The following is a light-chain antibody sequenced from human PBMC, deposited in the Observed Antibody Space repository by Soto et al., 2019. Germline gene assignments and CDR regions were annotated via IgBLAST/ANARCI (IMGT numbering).Light chain of an antibody. Sequence: DIQMTQSPSTLSASVGDRVTITCRASQSISAWLAWYQQKPGKAPKLLISKTSNLENGVPSRFSGSGSGKEFTLTISSLQPDDFAIYYCQQYNSFPGTFGQGTKVE. V-gene: IGKV1-5*03. CDR3: QQYNSFPGT. CDR2: KTS. J-gene: IGKJ1*01. CDR1: QSISAW.